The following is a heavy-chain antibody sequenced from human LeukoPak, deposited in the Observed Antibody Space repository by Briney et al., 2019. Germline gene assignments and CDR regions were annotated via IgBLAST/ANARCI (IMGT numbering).Heavy chain of an antibody. D-gene: IGHD6-19*01. V-gene: IGHV4-34*01. J-gene: IGHJ4*02. CDR2: INHSGST. CDR3: ARGRTVAGRGELGY. CDR1: GGSFSGDY. Sequence: SETLSLTCAVYGGSFSGDYWSWIRQPPGKGLEWIGEINHSGSTNYNPSLKSRVTISVDTSKNQFSLKLSSVTAADTAVYYCARGRTVAGRGELGYWGQGTLVTVSS.